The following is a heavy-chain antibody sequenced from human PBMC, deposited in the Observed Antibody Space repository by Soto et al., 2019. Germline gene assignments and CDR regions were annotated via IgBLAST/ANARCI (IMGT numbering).Heavy chain of an antibody. CDR3: AKDIVATIETFYFDS. Sequence: GGSLRLSCAASGFTFDDYAVHWIRQAPGKGLEWVSGISWNSGRIAYADSVKGRFTISRDNAKNSLYLQMNSLRAEDAALYYCAKDIVATIETFYFDSWGHGTLVTVSS. CDR2: ISWNSGRI. J-gene: IGHJ4*01. V-gene: IGHV3-9*01. D-gene: IGHD5-12*01. CDR1: GFTFDDYA.